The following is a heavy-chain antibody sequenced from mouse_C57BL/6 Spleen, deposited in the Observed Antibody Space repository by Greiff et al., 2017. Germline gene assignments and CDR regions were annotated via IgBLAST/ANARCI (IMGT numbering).Heavy chain of an antibody. CDR3: AGSNYTYYAMDY. J-gene: IGHJ4*01. V-gene: IGHV1-82*01. Sequence: VQLKQSGPELVKPGASVKISCKASGYAFSSSWMNWVKQRPGKGLEWIGRIYPGDGDTNYNGKFKGKATLTADKSSSTAYMQLSSLTSEDSAVYFCAGSNYTYYAMDYWGQGTSVTVSS. D-gene: IGHD2-5*01. CDR2: IYPGDGDT. CDR1: GYAFSSSW.